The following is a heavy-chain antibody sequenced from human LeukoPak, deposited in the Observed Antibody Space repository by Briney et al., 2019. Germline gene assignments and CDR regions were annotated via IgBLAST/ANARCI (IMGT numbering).Heavy chain of an antibody. V-gene: IGHV3-7*01. CDR3: ARGPPYGARCDYLDY. J-gene: IGHJ4*02. CDR1: GFTFSDYW. Sequence: PGGSLRLSCAASGFTFSDYWMSWVRQAPGKGLEWVADIKKDGSEKNEMDSVKGRFTISRDNAKSSLYLQMNSLRGEDTAVYYCARGPPYGARCDYLDYWGQGALVTVSS. CDR2: IKKDGSEK. D-gene: IGHD4/OR15-4a*01.